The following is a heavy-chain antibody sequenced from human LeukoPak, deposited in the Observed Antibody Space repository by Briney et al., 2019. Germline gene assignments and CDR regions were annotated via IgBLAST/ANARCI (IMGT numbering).Heavy chain of an antibody. D-gene: IGHD1-26*01. Sequence: GGSLRLSCAASGFTFSSYAMSWVRQAPRKGLEWVSAISGSGGSTYYADSVKSRFTISRDNSKNTLYLQMNSLRAEDTAVYYWAKVIGGSKGGYYFDYCGQGTLVTVSS. J-gene: IGHJ4*02. CDR1: GFTFSSYA. CDR2: ISGSGGST. V-gene: IGHV3-23*01. CDR3: AKVIGGSKGGYYFDY.